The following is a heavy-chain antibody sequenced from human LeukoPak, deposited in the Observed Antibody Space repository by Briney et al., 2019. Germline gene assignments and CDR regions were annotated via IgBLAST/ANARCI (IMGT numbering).Heavy chain of an antibody. Sequence: SETLSLTCTVSGGSISSSSYYWAWIRQPPGKGLERIGSIYYTGSTYYNPSLKSRVTISVDTSKNQFSLRLSSVTAADTAVYYCARVHSSGRFGYYYYMDVWGKGTTVTISS. CDR1: GGSISSSSYY. CDR3: ARVHSSGRFGYYYYMDV. CDR2: IYYTGST. J-gene: IGHJ6*03. D-gene: IGHD6-19*01. V-gene: IGHV4-39*07.